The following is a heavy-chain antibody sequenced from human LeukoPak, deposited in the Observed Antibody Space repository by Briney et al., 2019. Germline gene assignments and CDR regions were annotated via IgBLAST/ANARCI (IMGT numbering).Heavy chain of an antibody. D-gene: IGHD3-3*01. J-gene: IGHJ4*02. CDR2: IIPIFGTA. V-gene: IGHV1-69*01. CDR3: ARHGPTALRFLEWLLPFDY. Sequence: SVKVSCKASGGTFSSYAISWVRQAPGQGLEWMGGIIPIFGTANYAQKFQGRDTITADESTSTAYMELSSLRSEDTAVYYCARHGPTALRFLEWLLPFDYWGQGTLVTVSS. CDR1: GGTFSSYA.